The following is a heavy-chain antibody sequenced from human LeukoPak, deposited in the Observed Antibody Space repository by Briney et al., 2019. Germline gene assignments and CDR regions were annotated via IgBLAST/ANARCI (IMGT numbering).Heavy chain of an antibody. D-gene: IGHD1-26*01. J-gene: IGHJ4*02. CDR1: GYTFTGYY. V-gene: IGHV1-2*06. CDR2: INPNSGGT. CDR3: ARDPSSGVGATM. Sequence: ASVKVSCRASGYTFTGYYMHWVRQAPGQGLEWMGRINPNSGGTNYAQKFQGRVTMTRDTSISTAYMELSRLRSDDTAVYYCARDPSSGVGATMWGQGTLVTVSS.